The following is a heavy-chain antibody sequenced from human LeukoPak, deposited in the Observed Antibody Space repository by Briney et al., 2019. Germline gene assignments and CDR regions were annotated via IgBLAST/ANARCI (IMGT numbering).Heavy chain of an antibody. V-gene: IGHV3-7*01. Sequence: PSGGSLRLSCAASGFIFNSYAMSWVRQAPGKGLEWVANIKQDGSEKYYVDSVKGRFTISRDNAKNSLYLQMNSLRAEDTAVYYCARDRGWLDAFDIWGQGTMVTVSS. D-gene: IGHD6-19*01. CDR1: GFIFNSYA. CDR3: ARDRGWLDAFDI. CDR2: IKQDGSEK. J-gene: IGHJ3*02.